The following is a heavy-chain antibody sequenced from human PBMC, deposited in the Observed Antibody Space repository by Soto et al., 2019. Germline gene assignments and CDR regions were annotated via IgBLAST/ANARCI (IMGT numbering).Heavy chain of an antibody. D-gene: IGHD6-13*01. Sequence: QVQLVESGGGVVQPGRSLRLSCAASGFTFSSYAMHWVRQAPGKGLEWVAVISYDGSNKYYADSVKGRFTISRDNSKNTLDLQMNSLRAEDTAVYYCARVLAAAAPGWYFDYWGQGTLVTVSS. CDR1: GFTFSSYA. CDR2: ISYDGSNK. J-gene: IGHJ4*02. CDR3: ARVLAAAAPGWYFDY. V-gene: IGHV3-30-3*01.